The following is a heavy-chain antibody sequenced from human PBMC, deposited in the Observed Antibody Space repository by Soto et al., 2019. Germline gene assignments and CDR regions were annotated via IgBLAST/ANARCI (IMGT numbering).Heavy chain of an antibody. CDR3: AINSASRFGES. CDR1: GGSISSSSYY. CDR2: IYYSGST. D-gene: IGHD3-10*01. V-gene: IGHV4-39*02. Sequence: PSETLSLTCTVSGGSISSSSYYWGWIRQPPGKGLEWIGSIYYSGSTYYNPSLKSRVTISVDTSISTAYLQWSSLKASDTAMYYCAINSASRFGESWGQGTLVTVSS. J-gene: IGHJ5*02.